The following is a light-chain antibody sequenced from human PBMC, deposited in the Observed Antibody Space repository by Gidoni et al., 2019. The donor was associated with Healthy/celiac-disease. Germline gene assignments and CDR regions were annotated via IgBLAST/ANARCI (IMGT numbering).Light chain of an antibody. V-gene: IGKV1-5*03. CDR2: KAS. CDR3: QQYNSYWT. J-gene: IGKJ1*01. Sequence: TCRASQSISSWLAWYQQKPGKAPKLLIYKASSLESGVPSRFSGSGSGTEFTLTISSLQPDDFATYYCQQYNSYWTFGQGTKVEIK. CDR1: QSISSW.